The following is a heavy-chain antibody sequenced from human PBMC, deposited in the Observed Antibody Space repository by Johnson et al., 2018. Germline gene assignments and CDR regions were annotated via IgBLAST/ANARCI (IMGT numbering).Heavy chain of an antibody. Sequence: QVQLQESGPGLVKPSETLSLTCTVSGGSINSYYWSWIRQPPGKGLEWIGYIYYRGGSNYNPSLKSRVTISVATSKNQFSRRLSSVTAADTALYYCAGGHPYDAFGIWGQGTMVTVSS. CDR3: AGGHPYDAFGI. D-gene: IGHD6-25*01. J-gene: IGHJ3*02. CDR1: GGSINSYY. V-gene: IGHV4-59*01. CDR2: IYYRGGS.